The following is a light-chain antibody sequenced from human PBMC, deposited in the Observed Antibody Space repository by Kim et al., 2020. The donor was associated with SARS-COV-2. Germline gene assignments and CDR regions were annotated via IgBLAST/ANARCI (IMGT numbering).Light chain of an antibody. CDR1: QNVNSW. V-gene: IGKV1-5*03. CDR2: KAS. Sequence: DVQMTQSPSTLSAYVGDRVTITCRASQNVNSWLAWFQQKAGQAPKVLISKASTRASGVPSRFSGSGSGTEFTLTISSLQPDDCATYYCQQYNTDPLTFGQGTKVDIK. J-gene: IGKJ1*01. CDR3: QQYNTDPLT.